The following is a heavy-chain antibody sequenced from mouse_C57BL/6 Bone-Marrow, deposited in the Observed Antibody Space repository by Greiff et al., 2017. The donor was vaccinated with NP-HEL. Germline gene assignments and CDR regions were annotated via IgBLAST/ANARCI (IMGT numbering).Heavy chain of an antibody. CDR1: GFTFSSYG. J-gene: IGHJ3*01. Sequence: EVKLMESGGDLVKPGGSLKLSCAASGFTFSSYGMSWVRQTPDKRLEWVATISSGGSYTYYPDSVKGRFTISRDNAKNTLYLQMSRLKSEDTAMYYCARRSYGSSAFAYWGQGTLVTVSA. CDR3: ARRSYGSSAFAY. V-gene: IGHV5-6*02. D-gene: IGHD1-1*01. CDR2: ISSGGSYT.